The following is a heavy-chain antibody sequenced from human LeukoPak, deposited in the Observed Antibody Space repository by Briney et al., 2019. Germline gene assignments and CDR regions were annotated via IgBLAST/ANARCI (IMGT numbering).Heavy chain of an antibody. J-gene: IGHJ4*02. Sequence: ASVKVSCKASGYTFTNYGISWVRQAPGQGLEWMGWINPNSGGTNYAQKFQGRVTMTRDTSISTAYMELSRLRSDDTAVYYCARVPAAIISTEYYFDYWGQGTLVTVSS. CDR1: GYTFTNYG. D-gene: IGHD2-2*02. CDR3: ARVPAAIISTEYYFDY. CDR2: INPNSGGT. V-gene: IGHV1-2*02.